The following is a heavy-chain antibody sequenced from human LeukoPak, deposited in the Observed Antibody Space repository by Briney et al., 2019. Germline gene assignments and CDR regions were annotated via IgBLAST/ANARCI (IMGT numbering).Heavy chain of an antibody. V-gene: IGHV4-34*01. D-gene: IGHD6-6*01. CDR1: GGSFSGYY. J-gene: IGHJ5*02. CDR3: ARDSSSSSRSRWFDP. Sequence: PSETLSLTCVVYGGSFSGYYWSWIRQPPGKGLEWIGSIYHSGSTYYNPSLKSRVTISVDTSKNQFSLKLSSVTAADTAVYYCARDSSSSSRSRWFDPWGQGTLVTVSS. CDR2: IYHSGST.